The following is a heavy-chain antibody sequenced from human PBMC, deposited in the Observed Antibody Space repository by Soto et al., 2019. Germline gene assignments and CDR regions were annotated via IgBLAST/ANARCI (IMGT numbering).Heavy chain of an antibody. Sequence: SETLSLTCTVSGGSISSYYWSWIRQPPGKGLEWIGYIYYSGSTNYNPSLKSRVTISVDTSKNQFSLKLSSVTAADTAVYYCARRPVDGSGSLIENWYFDLWGRGTLVTVSS. CDR1: GGSISSYY. V-gene: IGHV4-59*08. CDR3: ARRPVDGSGSLIENWYFDL. CDR2: IYYSGST. D-gene: IGHD3-10*01. J-gene: IGHJ2*01.